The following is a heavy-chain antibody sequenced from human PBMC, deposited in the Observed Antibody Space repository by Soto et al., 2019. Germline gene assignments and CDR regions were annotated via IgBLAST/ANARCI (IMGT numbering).Heavy chain of an antibody. V-gene: IGHV1-18*01. CDR1: GYTFTNSD. J-gene: IGHJ5*02. CDR2: ISLYSDGT. CDR3: ARVVPGAEAWFGP. Sequence: QVQLVQSGAEVKKPGASVKVSCKASGYTFTNSDINWVRQAPGQPLEWLGWISLYSDGTNYAQKFQGRVSMTTDTSTTTAYMELRSLRSDDTAVYYCARVVPGAEAWFGPWGQGTLVTVSS. D-gene: IGHD2-2*01.